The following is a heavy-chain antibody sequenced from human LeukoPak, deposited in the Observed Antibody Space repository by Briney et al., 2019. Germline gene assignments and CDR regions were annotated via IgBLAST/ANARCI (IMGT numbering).Heavy chain of an antibody. D-gene: IGHD3/OR15-3a*01. CDR3: ARPTWTNYMDV. CDR2: INSDGSST. V-gene: IGHV3-74*01. CDR1: GFIFHDYG. Sequence: GGSLRLSCAASGFIFHDYGMTWVRQAPGKGLVWVSRINSDGSSTSYADSVKGRFTISRDNAKNSVSLQMNSLRAEDTAVYFCARPTWTNYMDVWGKGTAVTISS. J-gene: IGHJ6*03.